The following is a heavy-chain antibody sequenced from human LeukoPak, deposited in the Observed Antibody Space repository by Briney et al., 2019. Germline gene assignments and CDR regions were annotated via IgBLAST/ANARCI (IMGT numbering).Heavy chain of an antibody. CDR3: ARDWGVSARPGYMDV. Sequence: SETLSLTCSVSGASISSGSNYWSWIRQPPGKGLEWIGYIYYSGSTNYNPSLKSRVTISVDTSKNQFSLKLSSVTAADTAVYYCARDWGVSARPGYMDVWGKGTTVTVSS. J-gene: IGHJ6*03. CDR2: IYYSGST. CDR1: GASISSGSNY. V-gene: IGHV4-61*01. D-gene: IGHD6-6*01.